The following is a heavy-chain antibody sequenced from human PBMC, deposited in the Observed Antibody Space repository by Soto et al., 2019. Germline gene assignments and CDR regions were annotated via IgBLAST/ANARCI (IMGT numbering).Heavy chain of an antibody. V-gene: IGHV3-23*01. CDR3: AKHPQTYYDYVWGISNYYSYGMDV. Sequence: PVGSLRLSCASSVFTFSSYAMSCVRHSPGKWLEWVSAISGSGGSTYYADSVKGRFTISRDNSKNTLYLQMNSLRAEDTAVYYCAKHPQTYYDYVWGISNYYSYGMDVWCQGTTVTVSS. D-gene: IGHD3-16*01. CDR2: ISGSGGST. J-gene: IGHJ6*02. CDR1: VFTFSSYA.